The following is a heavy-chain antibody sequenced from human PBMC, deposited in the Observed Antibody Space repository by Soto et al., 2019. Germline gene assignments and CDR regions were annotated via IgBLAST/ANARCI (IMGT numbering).Heavy chain of an antibody. CDR1: AYTFSSNA. J-gene: IGHJ6*02. CDR2: INGGNGYT. CDR3: ARATYTSVGSPTCAMDV. D-gene: IGHD4-17*01. Sequence: ASVNVSCKPSAYTFSSNAIHGVLQAPVQELEWMGCINGGNGYTKYSQNFQDRVTLTSDTSASTTYMELSSLRSEDTAIFYCARATYTSVGSPTCAMDVWGQGTTVTVSS. V-gene: IGHV1-3*01.